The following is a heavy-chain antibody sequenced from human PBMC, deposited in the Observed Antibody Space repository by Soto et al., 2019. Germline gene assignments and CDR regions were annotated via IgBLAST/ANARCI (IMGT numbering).Heavy chain of an antibody. CDR3: ARPSRGYSGSRIDY. D-gene: IGHD1-26*01. J-gene: IGHJ4*02. CDR2: FYYSGST. V-gene: IGHV4-39*01. CDR1: GGSISSSSYY. Sequence: KTSETLSLTCTVSGGSISSSSYYWGWIRQPPGKGLEWIGSFYYSGSTYYNPSLKSRVTISVDTSKNQFSLKLSSVTAADTAVYYCARPSRGYSGSRIDYWGQGTLVTVSS.